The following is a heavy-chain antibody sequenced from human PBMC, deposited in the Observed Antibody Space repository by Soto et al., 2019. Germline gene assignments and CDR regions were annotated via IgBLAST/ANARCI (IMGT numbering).Heavy chain of an antibody. CDR3: ARGQAAAPAMDV. CDR2: ISYSGST. Sequence: SETLSLTCSVSGGSISSGDYYWTWIRQPPGKGLEWIGYISYSGSTFYSPSLKRRVTISVDRSKNQFSLNLSSVTAADTAVYYCARGQAAAPAMDVWGQGTTVTVSS. J-gene: IGHJ6*02. V-gene: IGHV4-30-4*01. D-gene: IGHD6-13*01. CDR1: GGSISSGDYY.